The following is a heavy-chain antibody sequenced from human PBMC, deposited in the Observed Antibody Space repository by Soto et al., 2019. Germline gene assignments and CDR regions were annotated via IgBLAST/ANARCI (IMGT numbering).Heavy chain of an antibody. CDR2: IIPIFGTA. CDR1: GGTSSSYA. Sequence: ASVKVSCKASGGTSSSYAISWVRQAPGQGLEWMGGIIPIFGTANYAQKFQGRVTITADESTSTAYMELSSLRSEDTAVYYCASWSTAMVRVYYYYGMDVWGQGTTVTVSS. J-gene: IGHJ6*02. CDR3: ASWSTAMVRVYYYYGMDV. D-gene: IGHD5-18*01. V-gene: IGHV1-69*13.